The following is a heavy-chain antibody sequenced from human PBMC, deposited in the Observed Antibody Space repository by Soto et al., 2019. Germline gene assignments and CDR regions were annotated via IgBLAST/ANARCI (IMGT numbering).Heavy chain of an antibody. CDR1: GFTFSSYG. J-gene: IGHJ4*02. CDR3: AKPSGHPY. V-gene: IGHV3-30*18. Sequence: GGSLRLSCAASGFTFSSYGMHWVRQAPGKGLEWVAVISYDGSNKYYADSVKGRFTISRDNSKNTPYLQMNSLRAEDTAVYYCAKPSGHPYWGQGTLVTVSS. D-gene: IGHD1-1*01. CDR2: ISYDGSNK.